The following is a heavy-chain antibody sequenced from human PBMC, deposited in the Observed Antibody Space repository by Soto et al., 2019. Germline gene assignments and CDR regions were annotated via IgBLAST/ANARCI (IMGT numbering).Heavy chain of an antibody. CDR3: ARVGISTGRYGMDV. CDR2: IYYSGST. J-gene: IGHJ6*02. V-gene: IGHV4-4*02. D-gene: IGHD2-2*01. CDR1: GASISSTCW. Sequence: QVQLQESGPGLVKPSGTLSLTCAVSGASISSTCWWTWVRQPPGKGLEWIGEIYYSGSTHYNPSLKRRAPISVDKSTNQFSLKVSSVTAAGTAVYYCARVGISTGRYGMDVWGQGTTFTVSS.